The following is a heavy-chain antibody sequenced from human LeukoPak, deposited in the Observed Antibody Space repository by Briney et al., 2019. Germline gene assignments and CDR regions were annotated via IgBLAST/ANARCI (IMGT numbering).Heavy chain of an antibody. CDR2: IYYTGSF. Sequence: PSETLSLTCSVSGGAISSSDDYWGFVRQTPGKGLEWMGSIYYTGSFHYNPSLRSRATISVDTSKNQFSLKLSSVTAADTAVYFCARAYSSSWYFNWFDPWGQGTLVTVSS. CDR1: GGAISSSDDY. CDR3: ARAYSSSWYFNWFDP. D-gene: IGHD6-13*01. V-gene: IGHV4-39*07. J-gene: IGHJ5*02.